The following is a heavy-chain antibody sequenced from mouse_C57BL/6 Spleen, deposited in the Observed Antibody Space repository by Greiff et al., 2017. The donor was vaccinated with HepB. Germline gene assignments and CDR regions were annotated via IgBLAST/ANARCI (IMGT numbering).Heavy chain of an antibody. Sequence: EVHLVESGGGLVQPKGSLKLSCAASGFTFNTYAMHWVRQAPGKGLEWVARIRSKSSNYATYYADSVKDRFTISRDDSQSMLYLQMNNLKTEDTAMYYCVRGGIYYDYEYYCAMDYWGQGTSVTVSS. CDR3: VRGGIYYDYEYYCAMDY. CDR2: IRSKSSNYAT. CDR1: GFTFNTYA. D-gene: IGHD2-4*01. J-gene: IGHJ4*01. V-gene: IGHV10-3*01.